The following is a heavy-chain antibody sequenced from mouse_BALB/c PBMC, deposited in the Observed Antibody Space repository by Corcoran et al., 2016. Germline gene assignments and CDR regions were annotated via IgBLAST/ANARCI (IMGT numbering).Heavy chain of an antibody. CDR2: INTYTGET. CDR1: GYTFTNYG. V-gene: IGHV9-1*02. D-gene: IGHD2-1*01. Sequence: QIQLVQSGPELKKPGETVKISCKASGYTFTNYGMNWVKQAPGKGVKWMGWINTYTGETTYADDFKGRFAFSLETSASTAYLQINNLTNEDMATYFCARSNGNYDFDVWGAGTTVTVSS. J-gene: IGHJ1*01. CDR3: ARSNGNYDFDV.